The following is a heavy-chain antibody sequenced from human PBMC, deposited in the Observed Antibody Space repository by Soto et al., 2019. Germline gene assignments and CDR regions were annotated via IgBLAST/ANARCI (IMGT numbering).Heavy chain of an antibody. CDR1: GFTFSSYG. V-gene: IGHV3-33*01. CDR3: ARDSVYSVSYLDN. Sequence: QVQLVESGGGVVQPGRSLRLSCAASGFTFSSYGMHWVRQAPGKGLDWVALIWYDGSNKYYADSVKGRFTISRDNFKNTLDLQMNSLRAEDTAVYYCARDSVYSVSYLDNWGQGTLVTVSS. J-gene: IGHJ4*02. D-gene: IGHD1-26*01. CDR2: IWYDGSNK.